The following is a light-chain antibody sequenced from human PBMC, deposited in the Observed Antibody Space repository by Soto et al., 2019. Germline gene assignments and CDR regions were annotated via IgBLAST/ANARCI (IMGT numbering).Light chain of an antibody. Sequence: EIVLTQSPGTLSLSPGEGATLSCRASQSVTSNYLAWYQQKPGQAPRLLIYCASTRAAGVPDRFSGSGSGTDFTLTSTRLEPEDFAVYYCPQYDRSPHLYTFGQVIKLGVK. CDR2: CAS. J-gene: IGKJ2*01. CDR1: QSVTSNY. V-gene: IGKV3-20*01. CDR3: PQYDRSPHLYT.